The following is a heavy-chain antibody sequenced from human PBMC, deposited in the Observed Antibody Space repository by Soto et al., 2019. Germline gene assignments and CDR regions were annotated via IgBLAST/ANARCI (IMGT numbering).Heavy chain of an antibody. CDR3: AKDSGSVFARTYYPNSGMDV. J-gene: IGHJ6*02. CDR1: RCTLSSYA. Sequence: SRRLSCAAARCTLSSYAMSWVRQAPEKGLEWVSAISGSGGSTYYADSVKGRFTISRDNSKNTLYLQMKSLRAQDTAVYYCAKDSGSVFARTYYPNSGMDVWGQGTTVTVSS. CDR2: ISGSGGST. D-gene: IGHD5-12*01. V-gene: IGHV3-23*01.